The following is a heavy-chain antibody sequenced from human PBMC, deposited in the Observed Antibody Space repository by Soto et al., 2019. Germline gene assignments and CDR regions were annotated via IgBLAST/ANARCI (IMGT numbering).Heavy chain of an antibody. CDR1: GFTFSDYY. V-gene: IGHV3-11*01. D-gene: IGHD4-4*01. Sequence: GGSLRLSCAASGFTFSDYYMSWIRQAPGKGLEWVSYISSSGSTVYYADSVKGRFTISRDNAKNSLYLQMNSLRAEDTAVYYCARADYSRGYYYYGMDVWGQGTTVTVSS. J-gene: IGHJ6*02. CDR2: ISSSGSTV. CDR3: ARADYSRGYYYYGMDV.